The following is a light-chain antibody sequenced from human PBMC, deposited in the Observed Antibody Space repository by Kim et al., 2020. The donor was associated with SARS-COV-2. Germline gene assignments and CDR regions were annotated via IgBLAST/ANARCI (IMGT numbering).Light chain of an antibody. CDR2: GRN. CDR1: SLRSYY. J-gene: IGLJ2*01. CDR3: QSRDSGSHVV. V-gene: IGLV3-19*01. Sequence: SSELTQDPAVSVALGQTVRITRQGDSLRSYYATWYQQKPRQAAILVIYGRNNRPSGIPDRFSGSASGNTASLTISGAQTEDESDFYCQSRDSGSHVVFGGGTKLTVL.